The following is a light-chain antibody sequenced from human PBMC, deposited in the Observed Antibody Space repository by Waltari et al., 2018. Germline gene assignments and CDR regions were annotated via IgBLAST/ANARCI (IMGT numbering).Light chain of an antibody. Sequence: QSVLTQPPSVSGAPGQRVTISCTGSGSNTGAGYAVHWSQQLPGQAPNPLIYGTSTRPLGVPDRYFGSQSGTSASLAITGLQAEDEADYYCQSYDTSLSVVFGGGTKLTVL. V-gene: IGLV1-40*01. J-gene: IGLJ2*01. CDR3: QSYDTSLSVV. CDR2: GTS. CDR1: GSNTGAGYA.